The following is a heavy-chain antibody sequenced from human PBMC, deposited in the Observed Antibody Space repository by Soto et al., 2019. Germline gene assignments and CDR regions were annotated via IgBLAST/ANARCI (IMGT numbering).Heavy chain of an antibody. CDR2: IIPIFDTA. Sequence: QVQLVQSGAEVKKPGSSVKVSCKASGGTFSSYAISWVRQAPGQGLEWMGGIIPIFDTADYAQKFQGRVTITADESTNTAYMKLSSLRSEDTAVYYCAGHSSGVPGYYYGMDVWGQGTTVTVSS. CDR1: GGTFSSYA. D-gene: IGHD3-22*01. J-gene: IGHJ6*02. CDR3: AGHSSGVPGYYYGMDV. V-gene: IGHV1-69*12.